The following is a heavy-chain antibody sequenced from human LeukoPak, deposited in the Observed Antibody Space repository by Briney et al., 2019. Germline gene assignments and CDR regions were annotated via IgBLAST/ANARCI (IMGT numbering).Heavy chain of an antibody. V-gene: IGHV4-34*01. D-gene: IGHD3-22*01. CDR2: INHSGST. CDR3: ARGPQWLDAFDI. J-gene: IGHJ3*02. CDR1: GGSFSGYY. Sequence: SETLSLTCAVYGGSFSGYYWSWIRQPAGKGLEWIGEINHSGSTNYNPSLKSRVTISVDTSKNQFSLKLSSVTAADTAVYYCARGPQWLDAFDIWGQGTMVTVSS.